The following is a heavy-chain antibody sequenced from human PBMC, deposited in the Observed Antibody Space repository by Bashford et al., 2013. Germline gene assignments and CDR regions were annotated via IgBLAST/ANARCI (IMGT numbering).Heavy chain of an antibody. CDR2: ISNYNGKT. V-gene: IGHV1-18*01. Sequence: IVWVRQAPGQGLEWMGWISNYNGKTSYAQNLQGRVTMTTDTSTSTAYMELSSLRSDDTAVYFCARDGPVVGVWNAFDVVGPRDSGHRLL. D-gene: IGHD1-26*01. J-gene: IGHJ3*01. CDR3: ARDGPVVGVWNAFDV.